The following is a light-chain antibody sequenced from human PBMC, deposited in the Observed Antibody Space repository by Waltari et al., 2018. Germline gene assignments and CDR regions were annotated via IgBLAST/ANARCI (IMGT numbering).Light chain of an antibody. J-gene: IGLJ3*02. CDR3: SSRNGRANQVV. Sequence: SSELTQDPAVSVALGQTVRITCQGDSLRTSYASWYQLKPGQAPVLVIYGKAKRSSGIPDRISGYSSGATSSLTITGAQAEDEADYYCSSRNGRANQVVFAGGTKVTVL. CDR2: GKA. CDR1: SLRTSY. V-gene: IGLV3-19*01.